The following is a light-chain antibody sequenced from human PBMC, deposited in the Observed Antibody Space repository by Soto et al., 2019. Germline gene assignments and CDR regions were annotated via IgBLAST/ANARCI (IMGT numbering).Light chain of an antibody. CDR3: QSSDSSGRYPYV. CDR2: KDN. V-gene: IGLV3-25*02. CDR1: ALPKQY. Sequence: SYELTQPPSVTVSPAQTARITCSGDALPKQYAYWYQQKPGQAPVVVIYKDNGRPSGIPERFSGSSSGTTVTLTISGVQAEDEAYYYCQSSDSSGRYPYVFGTGTKVTVL. J-gene: IGLJ1*01.